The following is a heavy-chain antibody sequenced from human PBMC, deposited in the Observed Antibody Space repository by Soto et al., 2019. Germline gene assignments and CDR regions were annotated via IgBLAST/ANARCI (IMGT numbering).Heavy chain of an antibody. D-gene: IGHD1-26*01. J-gene: IGHJ3*02. CDR2: INPSGGST. CDR1: GYTFTSYY. V-gene: IGHV1-46*01. CDR3: ARVLGRELPAYDAFDI. Sequence: ASVKVSCKASGYTFTSYYMHWVRQAPGQGLELMGIINPSGGSTSYAQKFQGRVTMTRDTSMSTVYMELSSLRSEDTAVYYCARVLGRELPAYDAFDIWGQGTMVTVSS.